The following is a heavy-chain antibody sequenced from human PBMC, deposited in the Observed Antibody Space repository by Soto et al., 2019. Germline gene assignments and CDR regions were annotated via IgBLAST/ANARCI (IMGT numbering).Heavy chain of an antibody. D-gene: IGHD1-1*01. CDR2: INEHGSEM. CDR3: LSFWTDS. V-gene: IGHV3-7*03. J-gene: IGHJ4*02. Sequence: VGSLRLSCAASGFTFSNYWINWVRQAPGEGLEWVANINEHGSEMHYVDSVKGRFTISRDNAKNSVYLQMNSLRAEDTAVYYCLSFWTDSWGQGSLVTVSS. CDR1: GFTFSNYW.